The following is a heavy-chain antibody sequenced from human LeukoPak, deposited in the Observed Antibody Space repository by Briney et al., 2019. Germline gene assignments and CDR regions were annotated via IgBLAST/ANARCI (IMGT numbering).Heavy chain of an antibody. CDR3: ARSYSTSEGYFDL. V-gene: IGHV1-8*01. CDR2: MNPNSGNT. Sequence: ASVKVSCKASGYAFTSYDINWVRQATGQGLEWMGWMNPNSGNTGYAQKFQGRVTMTRNTSISTAYMELSSLRSEDTAVYYCARSYSTSEGYFDLWGRGTLVTVSS. J-gene: IGHJ2*01. D-gene: IGHD6-6*01. CDR1: GYAFTSYD.